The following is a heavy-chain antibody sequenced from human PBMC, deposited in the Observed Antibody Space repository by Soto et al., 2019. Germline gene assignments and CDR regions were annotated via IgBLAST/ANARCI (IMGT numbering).Heavy chain of an antibody. Sequence: PSETLSLTCTVSGGSISSSGYYWGWIRQPPGKGLEWIGSIYYSGSTYYNPSLKSRVTISVDTSKNQFSLKLSSVTAADTAVYYCASTSYYYYYMDVWGKGTTVTVSS. CDR2: IYYSGST. CDR3: ASTSYYYYYMDV. J-gene: IGHJ6*03. D-gene: IGHD1-26*01. CDR1: GGSISSSGYY. V-gene: IGHV4-39*01.